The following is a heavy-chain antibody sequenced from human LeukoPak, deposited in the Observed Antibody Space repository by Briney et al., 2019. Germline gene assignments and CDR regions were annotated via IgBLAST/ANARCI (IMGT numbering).Heavy chain of an antibody. D-gene: IGHD6-19*01. Sequence: GESLKISCKGSGYNFTSYWIGWVRQMPGKGLEWMGIIYPADSDTRYSPSFQGQVTISADKSISTAYLQWSSLKASDTAMYYCARPVIAVAGTISYYFDYWGQGALVTVSS. CDR1: GYNFTSYW. V-gene: IGHV5-51*01. CDR3: ARPVIAVAGTISYYFDY. CDR2: IYPADSDT. J-gene: IGHJ4*02.